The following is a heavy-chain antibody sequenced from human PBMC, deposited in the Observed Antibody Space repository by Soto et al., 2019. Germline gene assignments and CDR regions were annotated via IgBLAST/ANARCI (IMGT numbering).Heavy chain of an antibody. D-gene: IGHD4-17*01. Sequence: HVEIVQSGAEVKMPGASVNCKSSGYNFTNHAMHWVRQAPGQRLEWLGWINAATGNTPYSQRFQDRLIIIRDTSASTASMELSSLRSEDTAVYYCVRGAARRPPVTRAFDLWGRGTFVTVSS. CDR2: INAATGNT. CDR3: VRGAARRPPVTRAFDL. J-gene: IGHJ3*01. CDR1: GYNFTNHA. V-gene: IGHV1-3*01.